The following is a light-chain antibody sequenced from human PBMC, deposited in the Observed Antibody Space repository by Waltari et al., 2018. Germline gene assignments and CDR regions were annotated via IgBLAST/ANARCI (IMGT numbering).Light chain of an antibody. Sequence: QSALTQPPSASGSPGQSVTISCTGTTSDVGGYNYVSWYQQHPGKAPKLIISEVTKRPSGVPDRFSGSKSGNTASLTISGLQAEDEADYYCSSYTSSSTWVFGGGTKLTVL. CDR1: TSDVGGYNY. J-gene: IGLJ3*02. CDR3: SSYTSSSTWV. CDR2: EVT. V-gene: IGLV2-8*01.